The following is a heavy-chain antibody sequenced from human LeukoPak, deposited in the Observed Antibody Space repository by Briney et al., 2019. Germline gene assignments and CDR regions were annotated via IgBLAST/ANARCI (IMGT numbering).Heavy chain of an antibody. D-gene: IGHD4-17*01. V-gene: IGHV4-59*01. CDR2: IYRGST. J-gene: IGHJ4*02. CDR1: GVSIRTYY. Sequence: SETLSLTCTVSGVSIRTYYWNWIRQPPGKGPEWIGYIYRGSTNYNPSFESRVTISVDTSKNQFSLRLSSVTAADTAVYYCARGGDYEIDYWGQGILVTVSS. CDR3: ARGGDYEIDY.